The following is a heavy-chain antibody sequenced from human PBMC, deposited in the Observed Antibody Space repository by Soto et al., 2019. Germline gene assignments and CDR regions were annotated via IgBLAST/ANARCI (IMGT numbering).Heavy chain of an antibody. CDR1: GGSISSGDYY. J-gene: IGHJ5*02. D-gene: IGHD6-13*01. Sequence: QVQLQESGPGLVKPSQTLSLTCTVSGGSISSGDYYWSWIRQPPGKGLEWIGYIYYSGSTYYKPSLKRRVTISVDTSKNPFSLKLSSVTAADTAVYYCARERTDGSRLDPWGQGTLVTVSS. V-gene: IGHV4-30-4*01. CDR2: IYYSGST. CDR3: ARERTDGSRLDP.